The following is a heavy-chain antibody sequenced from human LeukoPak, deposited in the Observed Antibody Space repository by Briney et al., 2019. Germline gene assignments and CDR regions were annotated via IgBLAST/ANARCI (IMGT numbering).Heavy chain of an antibody. CDR3: ARGFSRLYYYYNGMDV. D-gene: IGHD2/OR15-2a*01. CDR1: GGSISSGDYY. Sequence: SSQTLSLTCTVSGGSISSGDYYWSWIRQPPGKGLEWIGYIYYSGSTYYNPSLKSRVTISVDTSKNQFSLKLSSVTTADTAVYYCARGFSRLYYYYNGMDVWGQGTTVTVSS. V-gene: IGHV4-30-4*01. J-gene: IGHJ6*02. CDR2: IYYSGST.